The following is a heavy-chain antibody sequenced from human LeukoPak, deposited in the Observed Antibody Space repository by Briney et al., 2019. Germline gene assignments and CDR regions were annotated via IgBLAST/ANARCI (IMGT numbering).Heavy chain of an antibody. V-gene: IGHV3-30*03. CDR1: GFTFSSYD. CDR3: ARGFPHYYDSRGIKFDY. CDR2: ISYDGRSK. J-gene: IGHJ4*02. D-gene: IGHD3-22*01. Sequence: PGGSLRLSCAASGFTFSSYDLHWVRQAPGKGLEWVAVISYDGRSKKYADPVKGRFTISRDNSKNTLYLQMNSLRADDTAVYYCARGFPHYYDSRGIKFDYWGQGTLVTVSS.